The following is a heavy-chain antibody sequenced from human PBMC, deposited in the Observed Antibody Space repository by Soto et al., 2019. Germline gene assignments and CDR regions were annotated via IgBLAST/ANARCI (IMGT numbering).Heavy chain of an antibody. Sequence: AASVKVSCKASGYTFTGYYIHWVRQAPGQGLEWMGWIDPKSGDTNYAQKFQGRVTMTRDTSISTAYMDLSRLRSDDTAVYYCTRHSRDYWGQGTLVTVSS. CDR2: IDPKSGDT. CDR3: TRHSRDY. D-gene: IGHD6-13*01. J-gene: IGHJ4*02. CDR1: GYTFTGYY. V-gene: IGHV1-2*02.